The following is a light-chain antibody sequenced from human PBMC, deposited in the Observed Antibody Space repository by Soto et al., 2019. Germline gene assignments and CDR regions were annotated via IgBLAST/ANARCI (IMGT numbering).Light chain of an antibody. J-gene: IGKJ1*01. CDR1: QGLDKW. CDR3: QQYSSSCT. Sequence: ILMSQSPSSLSASVGDRVTITCRASQGLDKWLAWYQQKPGRAPNLLIYKSSTLREGVPSRFSGFGSGKESILTINHLQPDNFATYYRQQYSSSCTFGQGTMVEIK. CDR2: KSS. V-gene: IGKV1-5*01.